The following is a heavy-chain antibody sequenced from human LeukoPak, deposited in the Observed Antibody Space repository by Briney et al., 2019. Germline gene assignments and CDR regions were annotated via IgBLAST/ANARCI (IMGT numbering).Heavy chain of an antibody. D-gene: IGHD5-18*01. CDR3: ARGYSYDPFFDY. CDR1: GYTLTSYD. J-gene: IGHJ4*02. CDR2: MNPNSGNT. V-gene: IGHV1-8*01. Sequence: ASVKVSCKASGYTLTSYDINWVRQATGQGLEWMGWMNPNSGNTGYAQKFQGRVTMTRNTSISTAYMELSSLRSEDTAVYYCARGYSYDPFFDYWGQGTLVTVSS.